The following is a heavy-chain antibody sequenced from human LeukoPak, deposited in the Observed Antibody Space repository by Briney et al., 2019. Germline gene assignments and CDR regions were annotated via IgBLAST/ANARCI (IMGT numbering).Heavy chain of an antibody. CDR1: GGSFSGYY. CDR3: ASSNHFWSGYSLLDY. Sequence: PSETLSLTCAVYGGSFSGYYWSWIRQPPGKGLEWIGEIDHSGSTNYNPSLKSRVTISVDTSKNQFSLELSSVTAADTAVYYCASSNHFWSGYSLLDYWSQGTLVTVSS. D-gene: IGHD3-3*02. J-gene: IGHJ4*02. V-gene: IGHV4-34*01. CDR2: IDHSGST.